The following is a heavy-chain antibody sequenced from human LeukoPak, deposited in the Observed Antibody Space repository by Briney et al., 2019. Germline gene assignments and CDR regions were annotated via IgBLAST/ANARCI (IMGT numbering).Heavy chain of an antibody. CDR3: AKGPSTSSHNFDY. CDR2: ISDSGGST. D-gene: IGHD2-2*01. V-gene: IGHV3-23*01. CDR1: GFTFSSYA. J-gene: IGHJ4*02. Sequence: GGSLRLSCAASGFTFSSYAMSWVRQAPGKGLEWVSAISDSGGSTYYADSVKGRYTISRDNSKNTLYLQMNSLRAEDTAVYYCAKGPSTSSHNFDYWGRGTLVTVSS.